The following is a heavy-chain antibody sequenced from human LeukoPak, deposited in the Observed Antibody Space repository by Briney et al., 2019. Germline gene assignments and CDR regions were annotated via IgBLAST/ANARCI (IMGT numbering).Heavy chain of an antibody. V-gene: IGHV4-34*01. J-gene: IGHJ4*02. CDR3: ARTSSSFDY. Sequence: PSETLSLTCAVYGGSFSGYYWSWIRQPPGKWLEWIGEINHSGSTYYNPSLKSRVTISVDTSKNQFSLKLSSVTAADTAVYYCARTSSSFDYWGQGTLVTVSS. CDR1: GGSFSGYY. CDR2: INHSGST. D-gene: IGHD2-2*01.